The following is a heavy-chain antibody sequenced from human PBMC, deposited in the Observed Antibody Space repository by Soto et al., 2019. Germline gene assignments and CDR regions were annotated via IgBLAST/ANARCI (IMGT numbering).Heavy chain of an antibody. V-gene: IGHV4-30-2*01. CDR1: GGSIISDGYS. Sequence: PSETLSLTCAVSGGSIISDGYSWSWIRQPPGKGLQWIGHIYEGGNTYYTPSLESRVAISTDKSKNQFSLRLGSVTAADTAVYYCVRRSPEDAFDIWGQGTMVT. CDR3: VRRSPEDAFDI. CDR2: IYEGGNT. J-gene: IGHJ3*02.